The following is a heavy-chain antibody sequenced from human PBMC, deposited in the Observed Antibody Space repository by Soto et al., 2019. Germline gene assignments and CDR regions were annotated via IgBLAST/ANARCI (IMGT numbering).Heavy chain of an antibody. D-gene: IGHD1-7*01. J-gene: IGHJ4*02. Sequence: VQLLESGGGLVQPGGSLRLSCAASGFTFTSSPMTWVRQAPGKGLEWVSAIGYSGVTTYYADSVRGRFTISRDNSKNTLHLQMNSLRAVDTAVYYCAKGGTTDYWGQGTLVTVSS. CDR1: GFTFTSSP. CDR3: AKGGTTDY. V-gene: IGHV3-23*01. CDR2: IGYSGVTT.